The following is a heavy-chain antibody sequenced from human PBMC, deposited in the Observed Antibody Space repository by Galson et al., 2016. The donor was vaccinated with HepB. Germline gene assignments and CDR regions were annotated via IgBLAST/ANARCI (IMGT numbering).Heavy chain of an antibody. CDR2: IYPRDSDT. CDR1: GNIFSSYW. Sequence: QSGAEVKKPGESLKLSCKSSGNIFSSYWIAWVRQMPGKGLEWMGSIYPRDSDTRYSTSFQGQVPISAEKSTSTAFLQWSSLSASDTAIYYCARIFGLVPAPSYWYFDLWGRGTLVTVSS. D-gene: IGHD3/OR15-3a*01. V-gene: IGHV5-51*01. CDR3: ARIFGLVPAPSYWYFDL. J-gene: IGHJ2*01.